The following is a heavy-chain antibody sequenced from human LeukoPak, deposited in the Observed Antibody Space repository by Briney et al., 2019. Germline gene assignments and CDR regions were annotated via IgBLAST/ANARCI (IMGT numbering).Heavy chain of an antibody. CDR2: ISYDGSNK. CDR3: ATRPTRRDGYNDFDY. Sequence: GGSLRLSCAASGFTFSSYAMHWVRQAPGKGLEWVAVISYDGSNKYYADSVKGRFTISRDNAKNTLYLQMNSLRAEDTAVYYCATRPTRRDGYNDFDYWGQGTLVTVSS. D-gene: IGHD5-24*01. CDR1: GFTFSSYA. J-gene: IGHJ4*02. V-gene: IGHV3-30*14.